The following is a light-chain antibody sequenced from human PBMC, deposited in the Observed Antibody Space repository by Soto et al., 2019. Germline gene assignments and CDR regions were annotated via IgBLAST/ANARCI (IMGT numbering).Light chain of an antibody. CDR2: GAF. CDR3: QQYNNWPPIT. V-gene: IGKV3-15*01. CDR1: QSVSSD. Sequence: EIVMTQSPVTLSVSLGERATLSCRASQSVSSDLAWYQQKPGQAPRLLIYGAFNRATGVPVRFSGSGSGTKFTLTISSLQSEDSAVYYCQQYNNWPPITFGQGTRLEIK. J-gene: IGKJ5*01.